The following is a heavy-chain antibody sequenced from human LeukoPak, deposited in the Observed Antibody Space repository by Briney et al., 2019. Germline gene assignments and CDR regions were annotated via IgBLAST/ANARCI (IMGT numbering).Heavy chain of an antibody. V-gene: IGHV3-7*01. D-gene: IGHD6-19*01. CDR1: GFTFSSYW. J-gene: IGHJ4*02. CDR3: ARLRGSGWSEFDY. CDR2: IKQDGSEK. Sequence: PGGSLRLSCAASGFTFSSYWMSWVRQAPEKGLEWVANIKQDGSEKYYVDSVKGRFTISRDNAKNSLYLQMNSLRAEDTAVYYCARLRGSGWSEFDYWGQGTLVTVSS.